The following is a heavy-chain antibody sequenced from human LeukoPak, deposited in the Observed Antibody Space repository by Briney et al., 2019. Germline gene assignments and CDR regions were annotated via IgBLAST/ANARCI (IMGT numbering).Heavy chain of an antibody. Sequence: PSETLSLTCTVSGGSISSYYWSWIRQPPGKGLEWIGYIYYSGSTYYNPSLKSRVTISVDTSKNQFSLKLSSVTAADTAVYYCARLGAMVDYWGQGTLVTVSS. CDR3: ARLGAMVDY. CDR1: GGSISSYY. CDR2: IYYSGST. V-gene: IGHV4-59*08. D-gene: IGHD1-26*01. J-gene: IGHJ4*02.